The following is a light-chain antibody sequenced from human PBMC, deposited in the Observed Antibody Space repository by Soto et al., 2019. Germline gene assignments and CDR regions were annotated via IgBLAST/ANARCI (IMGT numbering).Light chain of an antibody. Sequence: DIPMTQSPSSLSASVGDRVTITCRASESVTNYLNWYQQKPGRAPKLLIYAASTLQSGVPSRFSGSGSGTDFTLTISCLQPEDFATYFCQQSYSTPYTFGQGTRLEIK. V-gene: IGKV1-39*01. J-gene: IGKJ2*01. CDR2: AAS. CDR3: QQSYSTPYT. CDR1: ESVTNY.